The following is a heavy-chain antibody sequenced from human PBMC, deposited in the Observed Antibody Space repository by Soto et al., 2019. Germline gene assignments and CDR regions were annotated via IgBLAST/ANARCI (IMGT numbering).Heavy chain of an antibody. Sequence: LRLSCTASGFTFADYEMNWFRQAPGKGLEWVSFIRSKDYGGAAHYAASVEDRFIISRDDSKSVSYLQMNSLRAEDTAVYYCAKDLGYDYGDPYYYYGMDVWGQGTTVTVSS. CDR2: IRSKDYGGAA. V-gene: IGHV3-49*03. D-gene: IGHD4-17*01. CDR1: GFTFADYE. J-gene: IGHJ6*02. CDR3: AKDLGYDYGDPYYYYGMDV.